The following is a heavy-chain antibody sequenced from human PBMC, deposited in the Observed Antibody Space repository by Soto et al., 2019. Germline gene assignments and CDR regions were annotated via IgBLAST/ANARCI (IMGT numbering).Heavy chain of an antibody. CDR2: IYYSGST. CDR1: GGSISSSSYY. V-gene: IGHV4-39*01. J-gene: IGHJ4*02. Sequence: SETLSLTCTVSGGSISSSSYYWGWIRQPPGKGLEWIGSIYYSGSTYYNPSLKSRVTISVDTSKNQFSLKLSSVTAADTAVYYCARPFSGFLEPPDYWGQGTLVTVSS. CDR3: ARPFSGFLEPPDY. D-gene: IGHD3-3*01.